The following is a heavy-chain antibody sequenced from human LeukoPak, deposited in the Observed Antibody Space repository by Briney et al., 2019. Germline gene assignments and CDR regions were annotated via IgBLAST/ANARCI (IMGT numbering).Heavy chain of an antibody. CDR3: ARVGIAAAGNKNWFDP. CDR1: GGSISSYY. D-gene: IGHD6-13*01. V-gene: IGHV4-59*01. J-gene: IGHJ5*02. CDR2: IYYSVST. Sequence: SETLSLTCTVSGGSISSYYWSWIRQPPGKGLEWIGYIYYSVSTNYNPSLKSRVTISVDTSKNQFSLKLSSVTAADTAVYYCARVGIAAAGNKNWFDPWGQGTLVTVSS.